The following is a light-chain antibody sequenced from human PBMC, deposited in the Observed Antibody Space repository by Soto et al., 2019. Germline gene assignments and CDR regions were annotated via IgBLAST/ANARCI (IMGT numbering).Light chain of an antibody. CDR2: GAS. Sequence: EIVMTQSPATLSVSPGERATLSCRASQSVSSNLAWYQQKPGQAPRLLIYGASTRATGIPARFSGSGSGTEFTLTISSLQSEDFAVYSCQQYNNWRVTFGGGTKVEIK. V-gene: IGKV3-15*01. CDR3: QQYNNWRVT. J-gene: IGKJ4*01. CDR1: QSVSSN.